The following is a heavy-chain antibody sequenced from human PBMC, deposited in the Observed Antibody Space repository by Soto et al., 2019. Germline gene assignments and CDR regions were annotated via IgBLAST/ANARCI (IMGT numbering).Heavy chain of an antibody. J-gene: IGHJ6*02. Sequence: PGGSLRLSCAASGFTFSTYPMSWVRQAPGKGLEWVSGISGSGISTYYTDSVKCRFTISRDNSKNTVFLQMNSLRDEDTAVYYCVKPPVIAASYYYYDMDVWGQGTTVTVSS. V-gene: IGHV3-23*01. CDR2: ISGSGIST. CDR1: GFTFSTYP. D-gene: IGHD4-4*01. CDR3: VKPPVIAASYYYYDMDV.